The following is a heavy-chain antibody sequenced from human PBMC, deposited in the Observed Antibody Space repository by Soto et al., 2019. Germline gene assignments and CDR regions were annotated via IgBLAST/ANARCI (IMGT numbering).Heavy chain of an antibody. J-gene: IGHJ3*02. D-gene: IGHD3-22*01. CDR3: ARTYYYDSSGPGDALDI. CDR1: GYTFTSYY. Sequence: ASVKVSCKASGYTFTSYYMHWVRQAPGQGLEWMGIINPSGGSTSYAQKFQGRVTMTRDTSTSTVYMELSSLRSEDTAVYYCARTYYYDSSGPGDALDIWGQGTMVTVSS. V-gene: IGHV1-46*01. CDR2: INPSGGST.